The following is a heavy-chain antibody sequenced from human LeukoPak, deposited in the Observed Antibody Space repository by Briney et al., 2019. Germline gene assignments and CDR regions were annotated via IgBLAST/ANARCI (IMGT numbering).Heavy chain of an antibody. CDR2: INPSGGST. CDR3: SATILTGYDY. V-gene: IGHV1-46*01. Sequence: ASVKVSCKASGYTFTSYYMHWVRQAPGQGLEWMGIINPSGGSTSYAQKFQGRVTMTRDMSTSTVYMELSSLRSDDTAVYYCSATILTGYDYWGQGTLVTVSS. J-gene: IGHJ4*02. D-gene: IGHD3-9*01. CDR1: GYTFTSYY.